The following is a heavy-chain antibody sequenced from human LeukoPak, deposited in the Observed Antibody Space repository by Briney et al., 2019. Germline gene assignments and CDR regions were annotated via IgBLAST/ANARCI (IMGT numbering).Heavy chain of an antibody. CDR2: ISSSSSYI. Sequence: GGSLRLSCAASGFTFSSYSMNWVRQAPGKGLEWVSSISSSSSYIYYADSVKGRFTISRDNAKNSLYLQMNSLRAEDTAVYYCAGDTDSLLGSTYYYDSSGNFDYWGQGTLVTVSS. D-gene: IGHD3-22*01. CDR1: GFTFSSYS. J-gene: IGHJ4*02. CDR3: AGDTDSLLGSTYYYDSSGNFDY. V-gene: IGHV3-21*01.